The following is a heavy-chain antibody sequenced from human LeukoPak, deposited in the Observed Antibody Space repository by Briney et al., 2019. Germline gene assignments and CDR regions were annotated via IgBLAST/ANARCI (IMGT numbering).Heavy chain of an antibody. V-gene: IGHV3-15*01. D-gene: IGHD6-19*01. CDR2: IKSKTDGGTT. J-gene: IGHJ4*02. CDR1: GFTFSNAW. CDR3: TTNDEYRSGWSF. Sequence: PGGSLRLSCAASGFTFSNAWMNWVRQAPGKGLEWVGRIKSKTDGGTTDYAAPVKGRFTISRDDSKNTLYLQMNSLKTEDTAVCYCTTNDEYRSGWSFWGQGTLVTVSS.